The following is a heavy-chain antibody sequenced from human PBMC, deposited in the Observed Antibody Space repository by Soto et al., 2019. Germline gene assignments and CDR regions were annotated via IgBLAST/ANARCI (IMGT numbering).Heavy chain of an antibody. CDR3: ARDLVVAATPGWFDP. D-gene: IGHD2-15*01. V-gene: IGHV4-31*03. Sequence: PTETLTLTCTVSGGTISSGGYYWSWIRQHPGKGLEWIGYIYYSGSTYYNPSLKSRVTISVDTSKNQFSLKLSSVTAADTAVYYCARDLVVAATPGWFDPWGQGTLVTVSS. J-gene: IGHJ5*02. CDR1: GGTISSGGYY. CDR2: IYYSGST.